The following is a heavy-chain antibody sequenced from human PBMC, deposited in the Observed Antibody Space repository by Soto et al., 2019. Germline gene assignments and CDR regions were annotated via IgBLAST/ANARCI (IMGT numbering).Heavy chain of an antibody. CDR1: GYTFTSYA. V-gene: IGHV1-3*01. Sequence: QVQLVQSGAEVKKPGASVKVSCKASGYTFTSYAMHWVRQAPGQRLEWMGWINAGNGNTKYSQKFQGRVTINRHTSASTAYMELSSLRSEDTAVYYCARSLLVAATPESPVGMDVWGQGTTVTVSS. CDR3: ARSLLVAATPESPVGMDV. D-gene: IGHD2-15*01. CDR2: INAGNGNT. J-gene: IGHJ6*02.